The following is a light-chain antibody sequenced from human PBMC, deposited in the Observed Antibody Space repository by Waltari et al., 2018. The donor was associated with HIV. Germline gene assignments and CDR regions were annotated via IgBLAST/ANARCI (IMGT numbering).Light chain of an antibody. CDR1: SSNIGARARFD. CDR2: GNN. V-gene: IGLV1-40*01. J-gene: IGLJ1*01. CDR3: ASWDDSLKAYI. Sequence: QSVLTQPPSVSGAPGQRVTISCTGSSSNIGARARFDVHWYQQRPGPAPKLLIYGNNNRPSGVPDRFSGSKSGTSASLAISGVQSGDEADYYCASWDDSLKAYIFGTGTKVTVL.